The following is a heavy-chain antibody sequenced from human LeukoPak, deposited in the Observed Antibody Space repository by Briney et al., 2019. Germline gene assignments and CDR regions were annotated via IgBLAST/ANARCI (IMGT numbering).Heavy chain of an antibody. CDR1: GFTFSNYA. CDR2: ISGTGGST. CDR3: ARDKSSVAGTGFEN. D-gene: IGHD6-19*01. V-gene: IGHV3-23*01. J-gene: IGHJ4*02. Sequence: GGSLRLSCAASGFTFSNYAMSWVRQAPGKGLEWVSAISGTGGSTYYADSVKGRFTISRDNSKNTLYLQMNSLRAEDTAVYYCARDKSSVAGTGFENWGQGTLVTVSS.